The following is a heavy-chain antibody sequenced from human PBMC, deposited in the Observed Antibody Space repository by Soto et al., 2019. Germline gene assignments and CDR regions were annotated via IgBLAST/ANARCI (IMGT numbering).Heavy chain of an antibody. CDR3: ARPLLVGGVTPDY. D-gene: IGHD1-26*01. CDR1: GFTFSSYG. CDR2: ISYDGSNK. Sequence: QVQLVESGGGVVQPGRSLRLSCAASGFTFSSYGMHWVRQAPGKGLEWVAVISYDGSNKYYADSVKGRFTISRDNSKNTLYLQMNSLRAEDTAVYYCARPLLVGGVTPDYWGQGTLVTVSS. J-gene: IGHJ4*02. V-gene: IGHV3-30*03.